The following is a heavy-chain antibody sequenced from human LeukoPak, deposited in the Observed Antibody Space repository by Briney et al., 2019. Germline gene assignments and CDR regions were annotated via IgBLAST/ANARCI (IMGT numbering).Heavy chain of an antibody. J-gene: IGHJ4*02. CDR3: AKEGSSHPYYFDY. Sequence: SETLSLTCTVSGYSISSGYYWGWIRQPPGKGLEWIGSIYHSGSSYYNPSLKSRVTISVDTSKNQFSLKLSSVTAADTAVYYCAKEGSSHPYYFDYWGQGTLVTVSS. V-gene: IGHV4-38-2*02. CDR1: GYSISSGYY. CDR2: IYHSGSS. D-gene: IGHD6-13*01.